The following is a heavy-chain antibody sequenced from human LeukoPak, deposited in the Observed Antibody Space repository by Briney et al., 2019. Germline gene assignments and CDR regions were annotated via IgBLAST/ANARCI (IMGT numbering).Heavy chain of an antibody. CDR1: GFIFSSYA. V-gene: IGHV3-64*01. Sequence: GGSLRLSCAASGFIFSSYAMHWVRQAPGKGLEYVSAISSNGGSTYYANSVKGRFTISRDNSKNTLYLQMGSLRAEDMAVYYCARGCSGGSCYIHWGQGTLVTVSS. CDR3: ARGCSGGSCYIH. J-gene: IGHJ4*02. D-gene: IGHD2-15*01. CDR2: ISSNGGST.